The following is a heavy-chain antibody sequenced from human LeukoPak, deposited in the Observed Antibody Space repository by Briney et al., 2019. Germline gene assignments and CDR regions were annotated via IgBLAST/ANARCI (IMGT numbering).Heavy chain of an antibody. D-gene: IGHD3-16*01. J-gene: IGHJ4*02. CDR1: GFTFTTSD. CDR3: AKGGRATDS. Sequence: GGSLRLSCAASGFTFTTSDMAWVRQAPGKGLEWVSTISYAGGSRYYADSVKGRFIISRDNFKDILYPQMNSLRADDTAVYYCAKGGRATDSWGQGTLVTVSS. CDR2: ISYAGGSR. V-gene: IGHV3-23*01.